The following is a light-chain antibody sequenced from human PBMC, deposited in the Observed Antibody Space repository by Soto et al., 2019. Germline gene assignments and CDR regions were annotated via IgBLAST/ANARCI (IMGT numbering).Light chain of an antibody. V-gene: IGKV3-20*01. CDR3: PQYGXSGT. CDR2: GAS. Sequence: EIVLTQSPGTLSLSPGHRATLSCRASESISRDYLAWYQQRLGQAPRLLIYGASSGATGIPDRFSGSGSGTDFTLTISRLEPEDFAVFCRPQYGXSGTFSQGPMV. CDR1: ESISRDY. J-gene: IGKJ1*01.